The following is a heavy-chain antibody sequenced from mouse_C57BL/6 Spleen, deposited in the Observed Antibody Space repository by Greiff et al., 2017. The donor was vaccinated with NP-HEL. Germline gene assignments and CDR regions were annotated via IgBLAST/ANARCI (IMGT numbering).Heavy chain of an antibody. V-gene: IGHV1-85*01. CDR3: ARSYYYYGSSHWYFDV. J-gene: IGHJ1*03. CDR2: IYPRDGST. D-gene: IGHD1-1*01. Sequence: VKLMESGPELVKPGASVKLSCKASGYTFTSYDINWVKQRPGQGLEWIGWIYPRDGSTKYNEKFKGKATLTVDTSSSTAYMELHSLTSEDSAVYFCARSYYYYGSSHWYFDVWGTGTTVTVSS. CDR1: GYTFTSYD.